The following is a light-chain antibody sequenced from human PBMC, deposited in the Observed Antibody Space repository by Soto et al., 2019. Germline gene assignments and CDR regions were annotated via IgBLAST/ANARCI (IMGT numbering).Light chain of an antibody. CDR3: SSYTSSTLVV. J-gene: IGLJ3*02. Sequence: QSALTQPASVSGSPGQSITISCTGTSSDFGGYNHVSWYQQHPGKAPKLMIYDVCDRPSGVSNRFSGSKSGNTASLTISGLQAEDEADYYCSSYTSSTLVVFGGGTKLTVL. V-gene: IGLV2-14*03. CDR1: SSDFGGYNH. CDR2: DVC.